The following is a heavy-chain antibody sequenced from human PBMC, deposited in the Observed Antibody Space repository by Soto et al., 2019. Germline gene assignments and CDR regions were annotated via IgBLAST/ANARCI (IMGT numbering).Heavy chain of an antibody. J-gene: IGHJ4*02. Sequence: GESLKISCKASGYNFTNYWIGWVRQMPGKGLEWMGIIYPGDSDTRYSPSFQGQVTISADKSISTAYLQWSSLKASDTDMYYCARQLGTGIFGVTNYFDYWGEGTLVTVSS. D-gene: IGHD3-3*01. CDR1: GYNFTNYW. CDR3: ARQLGTGIFGVTNYFDY. CDR2: IYPGDSDT. V-gene: IGHV5-51*01.